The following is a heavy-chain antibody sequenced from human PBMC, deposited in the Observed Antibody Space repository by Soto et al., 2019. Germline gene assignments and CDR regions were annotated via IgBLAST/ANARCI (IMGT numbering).Heavy chain of an antibody. CDR3: VSWVSANFDY. J-gene: IGHJ4*02. Sequence: PGGSLRLSCAASRYTFKSHGLSWVRQAPGKGLEWVSTIDSSGVNTHYADSVKGRFTISRDNSRNTLHLQMHDLRADDTALYYCVSWVSANFDYWGQGIVVTVSS. CDR1: RYTFKSHG. CDR2: IDSSGVNT. D-gene: IGHD3-16*01. V-gene: IGHV3-23*01.